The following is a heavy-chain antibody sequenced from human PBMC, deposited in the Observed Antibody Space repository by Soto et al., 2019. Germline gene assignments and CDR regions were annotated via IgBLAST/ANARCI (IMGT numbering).Heavy chain of an antibody. CDR3: TVGGAGHPFDY. Sequence: QVQLQESGPGLVKPSETLSLTCTVSGVSITSHYWTWIRQPPGKGLEWIGNIHYSGSTNYSPALKGRVIISVDTSENQSSLKLSSVTTADTDVYYCTVGGAGHPFDYWGQGTLGTVSS. D-gene: IGHD3-16*01. J-gene: IGHJ4*02. CDR2: IHYSGST. V-gene: IGHV4-59*11. CDR1: GVSITSHY.